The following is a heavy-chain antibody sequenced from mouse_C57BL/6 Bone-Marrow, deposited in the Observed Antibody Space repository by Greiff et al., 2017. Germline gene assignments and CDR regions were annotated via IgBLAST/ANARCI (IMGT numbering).Heavy chain of an antibody. D-gene: IGHD1-1*01. Sequence: EVPLVESGGGLVKPGGSLKLSCAASGFTFSDYGMHWVRQAPAKGLEWVAYISSGSRTIYYADPVKGRFTIARDNAKNTLFLQMTSLRSEDTAMYYCARGDCGSSPFAYWGQGTLVTVSA. V-gene: IGHV5-17*01. CDR2: ISSGSRTI. CDR1: GFTFSDYG. CDR3: ARGDCGSSPFAY. J-gene: IGHJ3*01.